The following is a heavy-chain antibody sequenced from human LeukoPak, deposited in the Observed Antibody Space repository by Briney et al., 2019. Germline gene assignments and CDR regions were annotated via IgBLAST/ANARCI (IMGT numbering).Heavy chain of an antibody. D-gene: IGHD4-17*01. CDR1: GFSLSTRGLG. CDR2: LYWDDNY. Sequence: SGPTLVNPTQTLTLTCSLSGFSLSTRGLGVGWIRQPPGEAPEWLALLYWDDNYLYSPSLRRRLTITKDTSKNQVVFTMTNMDPVDTATYYCAHYGDYGFMYHFDYWGQGTLVTVSS. J-gene: IGHJ4*02. CDR3: AHYGDYGFMYHFDY. V-gene: IGHV2-5*02.